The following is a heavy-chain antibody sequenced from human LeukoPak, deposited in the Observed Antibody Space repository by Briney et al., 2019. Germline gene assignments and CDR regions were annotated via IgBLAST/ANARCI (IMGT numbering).Heavy chain of an antibody. CDR3: ASRNWNSPFDY. D-gene: IGHD1-7*01. J-gene: IGHJ4*02. CDR2: IDYNEIT. CDR1: GGSISSSNYY. Sequence: SETLSLTCTVSGGSISSSNYYWGWIRQPPGKGLEWIGNIDYNEITYYNPSLKSRVTISVDTSKTQLSLKLNSVTAADTAVYYCASRNWNSPFDYWGQGTLVTVSS. V-gene: IGHV4-39*07.